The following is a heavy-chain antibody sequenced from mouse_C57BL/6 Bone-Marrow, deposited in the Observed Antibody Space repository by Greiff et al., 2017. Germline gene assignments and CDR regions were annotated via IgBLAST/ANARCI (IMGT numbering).Heavy chain of an antibody. V-gene: IGHV5-15*01. CDR3: ARHANSYGLGRYFEV. CDR2: ISNLAYSI. Sequence: EVHLVESGGGLVQPGGSLKLSCAASGFTFSDYGMAWVRQAPRKGPEWVALISNLAYSINYADTVTGRFTISRENAENTPYLEMSSLSSENTAMYDCARHANSYGLGRYFEVWGKGTTLTVSS. D-gene: IGHD1-1*01. CDR1: GFTFSDYG. J-gene: IGHJ1*03.